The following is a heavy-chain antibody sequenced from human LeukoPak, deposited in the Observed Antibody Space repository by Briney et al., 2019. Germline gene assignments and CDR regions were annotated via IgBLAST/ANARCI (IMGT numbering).Heavy chain of an antibody. CDR1: GFTFSSYG. CDR3: EGYYGSGSYYNRDY. J-gene: IGHJ4*02. V-gene: IGHV3-30*02. Sequence: GGSLRLSCAASGFTFSSYGMHWVRQAPGKGLEWVAFIRYDGSNKYYADSVKGRFTISRDNSKNTLYLQMNSLRAEDTAVYYCEGYYGSGSYYNRDYWSQGTLVTVSS. CDR2: IRYDGSNK. D-gene: IGHD3-10*01.